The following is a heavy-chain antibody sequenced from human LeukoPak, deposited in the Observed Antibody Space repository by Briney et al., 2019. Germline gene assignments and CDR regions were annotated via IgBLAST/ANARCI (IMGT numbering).Heavy chain of an antibody. V-gene: IGHV3-48*03. CDR3: ARKTDRLGAVGRDRYFDL. CDR2: ISVNGGAM. D-gene: IGHD6-13*01. CDR1: GLTFSGYE. J-gene: IGHJ2*01. Sequence: GGSLKLSCTASGLTFSGYEKTLVRQAPGKGLEWMSYISVNGGAMHYADDVRGRFTTSRDDAKNSLYLHMNSLRVEDTAIYYCARKTDRLGAVGRDRYFDLWGRGTLITVSS.